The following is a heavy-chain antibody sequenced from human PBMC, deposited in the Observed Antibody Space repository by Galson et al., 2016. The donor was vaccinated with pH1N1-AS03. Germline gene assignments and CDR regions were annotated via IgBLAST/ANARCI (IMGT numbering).Heavy chain of an antibody. CDR1: GYTFTSND. Sequence: SVKVSCKASGYTFTSNDINWVRQATGQGLEWMGWMNPNTGITGYAQKFQGRVTMTRDISISTAYMELSSLRSEDTAAYFCARGASAGVDFWGQGTLVTVSS. CDR2: MNPNTGIT. D-gene: IGHD3-10*01. CDR3: ARGASAGVDF. V-gene: IGHV1-8*01. J-gene: IGHJ4*02.